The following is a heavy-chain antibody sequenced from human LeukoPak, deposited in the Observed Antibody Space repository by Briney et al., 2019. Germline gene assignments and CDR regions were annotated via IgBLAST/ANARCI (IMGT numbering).Heavy chain of an antibody. V-gene: IGHV4-59*13. J-gene: IGHJ3*02. CDR3: ARVVPADAFDI. Sequence: SETLSLTCTVSGGSISSYYWNWIRQPPGKGLEWIGYIYYSGSTNYNPSLKSRVTISVDTSKNQFSLKLSSVTAADTAVYYCARVVPADAFDIWGQGTMVTVSS. CDR1: GGSISSYY. CDR2: IYYSGST. D-gene: IGHD2-2*01.